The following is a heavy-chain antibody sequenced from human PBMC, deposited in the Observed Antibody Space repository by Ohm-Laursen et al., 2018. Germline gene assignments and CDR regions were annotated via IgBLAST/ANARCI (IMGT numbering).Heavy chain of an antibody. Sequence: SLRLSCAASGFTFNTYWMSWVRQAPGKGLEWVANIKDDGSENYYVDSVKGRFTISRDNAKDSLFLQMNSLRAEDTALYYCAKDMDRSGRIVVFDYWGQGTPVTVSS. J-gene: IGHJ4*02. V-gene: IGHV3-7*03. CDR3: AKDMDRSGRIVVFDY. CDR2: IKDDGSEN. D-gene: IGHD3-22*01. CDR1: GFTFNTYW.